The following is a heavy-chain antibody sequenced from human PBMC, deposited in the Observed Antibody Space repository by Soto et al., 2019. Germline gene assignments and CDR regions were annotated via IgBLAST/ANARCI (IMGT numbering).Heavy chain of an antibody. CDR3: TTDGQTTGFDF. V-gene: IGHV3-15*04. CDR2: IATMDDGGTT. Sequence: EVPVVETGGDLVKPGGSLRLSCTASGFTFRRAWMNWVRQAPGKGLEWVAHIATMDDGGTTDYAAPVKGRFTISRDDSKEMVYLQMNGLKTEDTAMYFCTTDGQTTGFDFWGQGTLVTVSS. J-gene: IGHJ4*02. D-gene: IGHD4-17*01. CDR1: GFTFRRAW.